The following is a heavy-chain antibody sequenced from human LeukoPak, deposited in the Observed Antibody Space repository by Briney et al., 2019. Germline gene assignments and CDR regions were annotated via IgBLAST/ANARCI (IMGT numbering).Heavy chain of an antibody. D-gene: IGHD2-15*01. J-gene: IGHJ4*02. V-gene: IGHV1-69-2*01. CDR1: GYTFTDYY. CDR2: VDPEDGET. Sequence: ASVKVSCKVSGYTFTDYYMHWVQQAPGKGLEWMGLVDPEDGETIYAEKFQGRVTITADTSTDTAYMKLSSLRSEDTAVYYCATMEYCSGGSCPDWGQGTLVTVSS. CDR3: ATMEYCSGGSCPD.